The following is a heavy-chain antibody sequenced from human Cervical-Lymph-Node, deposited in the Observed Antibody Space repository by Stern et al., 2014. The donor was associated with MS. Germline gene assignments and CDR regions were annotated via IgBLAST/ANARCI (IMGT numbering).Heavy chain of an antibody. J-gene: IGHJ4*02. Sequence: EVQLVESGGGSVQPGRSLRLSCAASGFTFADRAMPWVRQAPGKGLEWVSGIGWNSNTIGYADSVRGRFTITRDNAKNSLYLQMNGLRPEDTALYYCAKDISERHYYFDSWGEGTLVTVSS. CDR1: GFTFADRA. CDR3: AKDISERHYYFDS. CDR2: IGWNSNTI. D-gene: IGHD3-16*02. V-gene: IGHV3-9*01.